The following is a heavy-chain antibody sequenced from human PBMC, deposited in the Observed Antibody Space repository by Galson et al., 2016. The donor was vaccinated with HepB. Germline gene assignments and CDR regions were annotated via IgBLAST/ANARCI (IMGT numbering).Heavy chain of an antibody. CDR3: ARDARGEWLHCGMDV. J-gene: IGHJ6*02. CDR2: IWYDGSNK. D-gene: IGHD3-3*01. V-gene: IGHV3-33*01. CDR1: GFSFSSYG. Sequence: SLRLSCAASGFSFSSYGMHWVHQAPGKGPEWVAVIWYDGSNKYYADSVKGRFTISRDNSKNTLYLQMNSLRAEDTAVYYCARDARGEWLHCGMDVWGQGTTVTVSS.